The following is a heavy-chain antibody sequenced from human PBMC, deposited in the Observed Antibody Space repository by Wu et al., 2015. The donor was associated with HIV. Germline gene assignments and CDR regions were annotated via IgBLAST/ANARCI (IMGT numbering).Heavy chain of an antibody. CDR3: TRGARGMPKGAFEI. D-gene: IGHD3-16*01. CDR1: GYAFSDYY. CDR2: MDPNNGAT. Sequence: QVQLVQSGAEVKKPGTSVKVSCKAFGYAFSDYYLHWVRQVPGQGLEWMGWMDPNNGATNYAPKFQGMIIMTRDTSINTVYLELRRLRSDDTAVYYCTRGARGMPKGAFEIWGQGDTGHCLF. V-gene: IGHV1-2*02. J-gene: IGHJ3*02.